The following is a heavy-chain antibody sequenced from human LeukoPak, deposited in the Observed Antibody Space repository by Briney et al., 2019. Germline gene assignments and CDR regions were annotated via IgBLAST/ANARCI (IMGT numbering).Heavy chain of an antibody. CDR1: GYTFTSYG. D-gene: IGHD1-26*01. V-gene: IGHV1-18*01. CDR2: ISAYNGNT. CDR3: ARDEDSGSYFGNWFDP. J-gene: IGHJ5*02. Sequence: GASVKVSCKASGYTFTSYGISWVRQALGQGLEWMGWISAYNGNTNYAQKLQGRVTMTTDTSTSTAYMELRSLRSDDTAVYYCARDEDSGSYFGNWFDPWGQGTLVTVSS.